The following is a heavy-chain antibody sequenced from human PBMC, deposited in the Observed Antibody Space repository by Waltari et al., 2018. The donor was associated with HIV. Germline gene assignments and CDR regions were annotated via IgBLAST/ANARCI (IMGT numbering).Heavy chain of an antibody. CDR3: ARARLWFGELYVRVFGAFDI. J-gene: IGHJ3*02. D-gene: IGHD3-10*01. Sequence: QVQLQESGPGLVKPSETLSLTCTVSGGSISSYYWSWIRQPPGKGLEWIGYIYYSGSTNYNPAPKSRVTISVDTSKNQFSRKLSSVTAADTALYYCARARLWFGELYVRVFGAFDIWGQGTMVTVSS. V-gene: IGHV4-59*01. CDR1: GGSISSYY. CDR2: IYYSGST.